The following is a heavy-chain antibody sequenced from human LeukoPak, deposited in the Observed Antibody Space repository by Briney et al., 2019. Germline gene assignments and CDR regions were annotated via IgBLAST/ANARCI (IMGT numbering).Heavy chain of an antibody. D-gene: IGHD4-11*01. CDR2: IYYSGST. V-gene: IGHV4-39*01. J-gene: IGHJ4*02. CDR1: GGSISSSSYY. Sequence: SETLSLTCTVSGGSISSSSYYWGWIRQPPGKGLERIGSIYYSGSTYYNPSLKSRVTISVDTSKNQFSLKLSSVTAADTAVYYCAIYRTRVDYWGQGTLVTVSS. CDR3: AIYRTRVDY.